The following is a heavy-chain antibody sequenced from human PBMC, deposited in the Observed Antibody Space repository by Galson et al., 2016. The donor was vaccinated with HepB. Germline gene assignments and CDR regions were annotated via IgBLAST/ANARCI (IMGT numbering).Heavy chain of an antibody. CDR2: ISCDGSNK. CDR3: ARDAPVAVTAFDI. CDR1: GFTFSNYG. D-gene: IGHD6-19*01. V-gene: IGHV3-30*03. Sequence: SLRLSCAASGFTFSNYGMHWVRQAPGKGLEWVAVISCDGSNKYYADSVKGRFTIFRDNSKNTLYLQMYSLRAEDTAVYYCARDAPVAVTAFDIWGQGTMVTVSS. J-gene: IGHJ3*02.